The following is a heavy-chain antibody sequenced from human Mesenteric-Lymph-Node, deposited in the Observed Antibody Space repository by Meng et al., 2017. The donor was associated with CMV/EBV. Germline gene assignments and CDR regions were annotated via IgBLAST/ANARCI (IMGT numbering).Heavy chain of an antibody. CDR3: AFMRVSYGDYFDS. CDR2: IYWDDDK. CDR1: GFSLSSNGVG. V-gene: IGHV2-5*02. Sequence: FSGFSLSSNGVGMGWIRQPAGKALEWLALIYWDDDKRYSPSQKSRLNITQDTFKNQVCLTMPNWDPLDTATYYCAFMRVSYGDYFDSWGPGTLVTVSS. D-gene: IGHD4-17*01. J-gene: IGHJ4*02.